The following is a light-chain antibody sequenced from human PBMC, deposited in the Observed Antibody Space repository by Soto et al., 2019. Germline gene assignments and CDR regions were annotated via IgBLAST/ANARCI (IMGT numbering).Light chain of an antibody. CDR3: SSYAGSTVV. Sequence: QSVLTQPPSASGSPGQSVTISCTGTSSDVGGYHYVSWYQQHPGKAPKLMIYEVSKRPSGVPDRCSGSKSGNTASLTVSGLQAEDEADYYCSSYAGSTVVFGGGTKVTVL. J-gene: IGLJ2*01. V-gene: IGLV2-8*01. CDR2: EVS. CDR1: SSDVGGYHY.